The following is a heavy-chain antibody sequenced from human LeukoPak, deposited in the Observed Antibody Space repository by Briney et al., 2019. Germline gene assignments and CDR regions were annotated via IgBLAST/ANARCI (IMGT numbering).Heavy chain of an antibody. CDR3: ASRTGGIVLMVYAEYYFDY. CDR1: GYSISSGYY. V-gene: IGHV4-38-2*02. D-gene: IGHD2-8*01. CDR2: IYHSGST. Sequence: SETLSLTCTVSGYSISSGYYWGWIRQPPGKGLEWIGSIYHSGSTYYNPSLKSRVTISVDTSKNQFSLKLSSVTAADTAVYYCASRTGGIVLMVYAEYYFDYWGQGTLVTASS. J-gene: IGHJ4*02.